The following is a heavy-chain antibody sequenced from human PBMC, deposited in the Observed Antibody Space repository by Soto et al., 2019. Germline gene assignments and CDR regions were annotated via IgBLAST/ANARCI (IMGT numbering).Heavy chain of an antibody. Sequence: ASVKVSCKASGYTFTSYYMHWVRQAPGQGLEWMGIINPSGGSTSYAQKFQGRVTMTRDTSASTVYMELSSLRSEDTAVYYCARVPHLGSALYRYCSSTSCLYNDAFDIWGQGTMVTVSS. D-gene: IGHD2-2*01. J-gene: IGHJ3*02. CDR2: INPSGGST. CDR3: ARVPHLGSALYRYCSSTSCLYNDAFDI. V-gene: IGHV1-46*03. CDR1: GYTFTSYY.